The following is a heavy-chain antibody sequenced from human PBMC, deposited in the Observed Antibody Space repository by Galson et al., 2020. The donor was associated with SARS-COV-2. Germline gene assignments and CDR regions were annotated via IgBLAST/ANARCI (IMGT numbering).Heavy chain of an antibody. CDR1: GFTFSSYG. J-gene: IGHJ6*02. CDR3: ARDEGCSSTSCYVGYYYYGMDV. Sequence: GGSLRLSCAASGFTFSSYGMHWVRQAPGKGLEWVAVIWYDGSNKYYADSVKGRFTISRDNSKNTLYLQMNSLRAEDTAVYYCARDEGCSSTSCYVGYYYYGMDVWGQGTTVTVSS. D-gene: IGHD2-2*01. V-gene: IGHV3-33*01. CDR2: IWYDGSNK.